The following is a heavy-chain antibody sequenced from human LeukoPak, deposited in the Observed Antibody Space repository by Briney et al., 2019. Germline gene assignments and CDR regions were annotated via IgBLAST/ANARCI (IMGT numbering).Heavy chain of an antibody. CDR2: INPSGGST. V-gene: IGHV1-46*01. CDR1: GYTFTSYD. D-gene: IGHD4-23*01. J-gene: IGHJ4*02. Sequence: ASVKVSCKASGYTFTSYDINWVRQAPGQGLEWMGIINPSGGSTSYAQKFQGRVTMTRDTSTSTVYMDLSSLRSEDTAVYYCARAGNSEGGFDHWGQGTLVTVSS. CDR3: ARAGNSEGGFDH.